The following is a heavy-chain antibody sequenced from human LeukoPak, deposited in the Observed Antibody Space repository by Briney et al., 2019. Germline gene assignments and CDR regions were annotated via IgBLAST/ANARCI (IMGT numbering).Heavy chain of an antibody. CDR3: VRADFDSSGYPFFDF. V-gene: IGHV3-11*04. J-gene: IGHJ4*02. CDR1: GFTFSNAW. CDR2: ISTTTSGTTI. Sequence: GGSLRLSCAASGFTFSNAWMSWVRQAPGKGLEWVSYISTTTSGTTIYYGDSVAGRFTISRDNAKNSLYLQMNSLRAEDTGVYYCVRADFDSSGYPFFDFWGQGTLVIVSS. D-gene: IGHD3-22*01.